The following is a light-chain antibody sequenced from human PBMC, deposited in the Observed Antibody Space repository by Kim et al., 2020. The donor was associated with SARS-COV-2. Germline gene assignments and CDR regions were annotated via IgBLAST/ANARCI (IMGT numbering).Light chain of an antibody. CDR1: SSDVGSYDL. CDR3: CSHADSPYV. V-gene: IGLV2-23*02. Sequence: QSALTQPASVSGSPGQSITISCTGTSSDVGSYDLVSWYQHHPGKAPKLMIYEVTKRPSGVSNRFSGSKSGNTASLTISGLQAEDEGDYYCCSHADSPYVFGTGTKVTVL. CDR2: EVT. J-gene: IGLJ1*01.